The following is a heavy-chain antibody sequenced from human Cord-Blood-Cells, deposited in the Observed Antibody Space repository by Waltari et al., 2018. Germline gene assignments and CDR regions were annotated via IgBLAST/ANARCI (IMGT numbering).Heavy chain of an antibody. Sequence: EVQLVESGGGLVQPGRSLRLSCTASGFTFGDYAMSWVRQAPGKGLEWVGFIRSKAYGGTTEYAASVKGRFTISRDDSKSIAYLQMNSLKTEDTAVYYCTRGRERADGIDPWGQGTLVTVSS. CDR1: GFTFGDYA. D-gene: IGHD6-25*01. J-gene: IGHJ5*02. V-gene: IGHV3-49*04. CDR2: IRSKAYGGTT. CDR3: TRGRERADGIDP.